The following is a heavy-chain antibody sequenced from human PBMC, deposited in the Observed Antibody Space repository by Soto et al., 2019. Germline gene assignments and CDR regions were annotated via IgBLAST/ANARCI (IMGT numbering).Heavy chain of an antibody. Sequence: EVQLVESGGDLVQPGGSLRLSCAASGFTFSMHAILWVRQAPGKGLDFVSGLSGNGRSTYYANSVKGRFTISRDNSKNTLYLQMGSLRAEDTAVYYCARVRQDYGDYDYWGQGTLVTVSS. CDR3: ARVRQDYGDYDY. CDR2: LSGNGRST. D-gene: IGHD4-17*01. V-gene: IGHV3-64*01. CDR1: GFTFSMHA. J-gene: IGHJ4*02.